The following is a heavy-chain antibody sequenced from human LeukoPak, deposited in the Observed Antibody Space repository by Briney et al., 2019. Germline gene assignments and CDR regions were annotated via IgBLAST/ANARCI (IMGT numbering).Heavy chain of an antibody. Sequence: GASVKVSCKASGYTFTGYYMHWVRQAPGKGLEWMGGFDPEDGETIYAQKFQGRVTMTEDTSTDTAYMELSSLRSEDTAVYYCATGQSGSYYFVDYWGQGTLVTVSS. J-gene: IGHJ4*02. V-gene: IGHV1-24*01. CDR1: GYTFTGYY. D-gene: IGHD1-26*01. CDR2: FDPEDGET. CDR3: ATGQSGSYYFVDY.